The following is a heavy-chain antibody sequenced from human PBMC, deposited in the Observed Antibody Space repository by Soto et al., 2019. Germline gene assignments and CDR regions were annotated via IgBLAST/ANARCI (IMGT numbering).Heavy chain of an antibody. CDR3: AAHSGKYWNHFDY. D-gene: IGHD1-26*01. J-gene: IGHJ4*02. CDR1: GFTFSTYG. Sequence: PGASRRLSCGASGFTFSTYGMHWGGQAPGKGLEWVALMSNDGTDKFYGDSVKGRFTISRDNPRNTLYLQMNSLRVEDTALYYCAAHSGKYWNHFDYWGLGTLVTVSS. V-gene: IGHV3-30*03. CDR2: MSNDGTDK.